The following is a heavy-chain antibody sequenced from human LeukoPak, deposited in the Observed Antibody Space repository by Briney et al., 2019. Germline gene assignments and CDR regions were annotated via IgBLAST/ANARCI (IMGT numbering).Heavy chain of an antibody. V-gene: IGHV3-23*01. Sequence: GGSLRLSCAASGFTFSSYAMSWVRQAPGKGLEWVSAISGSGGSTYYADSVKGRFTISRDNAKNSLYLQMNSLRAEDTAVYYCARGRQNSGSYSDAFDIWGQGTMVTISS. CDR2: ISGSGGST. D-gene: IGHD1-26*01. CDR1: GFTFSSYA. J-gene: IGHJ3*02. CDR3: ARGRQNSGSYSDAFDI.